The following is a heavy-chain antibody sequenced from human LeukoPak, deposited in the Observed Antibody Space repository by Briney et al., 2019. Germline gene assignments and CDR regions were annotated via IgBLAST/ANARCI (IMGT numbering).Heavy chain of an antibody. V-gene: IGHV4-4*07. D-gene: IGHD4-17*01. Sequence: NPSETLSLTCTVFGGSISSYYWSWIRQPAGKGLEWIGRIYTSGTTHYNPSLKSRVTMSVDTSKNQFSLKLSSVTAADTAVYYCARLSTVTTSFDYWGQGTLVIVSS. J-gene: IGHJ4*02. CDR3: ARLSTVTTSFDY. CDR1: GGSISSYY. CDR2: IYTSGTT.